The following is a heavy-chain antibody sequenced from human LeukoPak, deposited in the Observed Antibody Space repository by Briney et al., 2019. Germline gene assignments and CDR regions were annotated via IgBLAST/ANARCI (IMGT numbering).Heavy chain of an antibody. CDR3: ANVLSGIAAAGTFDY. V-gene: IGHV3-7*01. CDR2: IKQDGSEK. D-gene: IGHD6-13*01. J-gene: IGHJ4*02. CDR1: GFTFSSYW. Sequence: GGSLRLSCAASGFTFSSYWMSWVRQAPGKGLEWVANIKQDGSEKYYVDSVKGRFTISRDNSKNTLYLQMNSLRAEDTAVYYCANVLSGIAAAGTFDYWGQGTLVTVPS.